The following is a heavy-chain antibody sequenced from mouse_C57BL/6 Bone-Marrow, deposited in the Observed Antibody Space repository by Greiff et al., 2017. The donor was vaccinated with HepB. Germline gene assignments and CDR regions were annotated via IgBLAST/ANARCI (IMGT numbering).Heavy chain of an antibody. J-gene: IGHJ2*01. Sequence: QVQLQQPGAELVRPGTSVKLSCKASGYTFTSYWMHWVKQRPGQGLEWIGVIDPSDSYTNYNQKFKGKATLTVDTSSSTAYMQLSSLTSEVSAVYYCARSFYYYGSRAFDYWGQGTTLTVSS. CDR1: GYTFTSYW. V-gene: IGHV1-59*01. CDR3: ARSFYYYGSRAFDY. CDR2: IDPSDSYT. D-gene: IGHD1-1*01.